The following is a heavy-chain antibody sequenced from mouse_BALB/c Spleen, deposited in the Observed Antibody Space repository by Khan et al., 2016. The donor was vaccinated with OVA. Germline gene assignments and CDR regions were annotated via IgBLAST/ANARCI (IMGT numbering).Heavy chain of an antibody. Sequence: VQLQESGPELVKPGTSVRISCKASGYTFTSYYLHWVKQRPAQGLEWLGWIYPGYVNTKYNEKFKGKATLHSDRCSGHAYVQRSSLSSEDSAVDFCASGYYGSADYAMDYWGQGTSVTVSS. CDR2: IYPGYVNT. J-gene: IGHJ4*01. D-gene: IGHD1-1*01. CDR3: ASGYYGSADYAMDY. V-gene: IGHV1S56*01. CDR1: GYTFTSYY.